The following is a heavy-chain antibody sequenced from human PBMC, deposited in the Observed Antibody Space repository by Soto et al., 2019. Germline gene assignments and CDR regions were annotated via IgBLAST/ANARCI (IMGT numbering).Heavy chain of an antibody. V-gene: IGHV1-69*06. CDR2: IIPIFGTA. CDR1: GGTLSSYA. CDR3: ARDNTRLLWFGELAWFDP. J-gene: IGHJ5*02. Sequence: SVKVSCKSSGGTLSSYAISWVRQAPGQGLEWMGGIIPIFGTANYAQKFQGRVTITADKSTSTAYMELSSLRSEDTAVYYCARDNTRLLWFGELAWFDPWGQGTLVTVSS. D-gene: IGHD3-10*01.